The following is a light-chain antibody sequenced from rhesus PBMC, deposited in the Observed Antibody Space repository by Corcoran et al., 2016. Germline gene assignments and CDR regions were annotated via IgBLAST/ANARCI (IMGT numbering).Light chain of an antibody. V-gene: IGKV1-22*01. CDR2: KAS. CDR1: QGISSW. CDR3: QQYSSRPLT. Sequence: DIQMTQSPSSLSASVGDTVTITCRASQGISSWLAWYQQKPGKAPKPLIYKASSLQSGVPSRVSGSGSGTDFPLTISSLQSEDFATYYCQQYSSRPLTFGGGTKVELK. J-gene: IGKJ4*01.